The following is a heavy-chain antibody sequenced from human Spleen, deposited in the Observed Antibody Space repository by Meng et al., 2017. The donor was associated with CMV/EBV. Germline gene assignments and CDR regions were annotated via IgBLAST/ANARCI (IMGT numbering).Heavy chain of an antibody. Sequence: SQTLSLTCAVYGGSFSGYYWTWIRQPPGKGLEWIGYIYYSGSTNYNPSLKSRVTISVDTSKNQFSLKLSSVTAADTAVYYCARDHSSGLDYWGQGTLVTVSS. CDR2: IYYSGST. V-gene: IGHV4-59*01. J-gene: IGHJ4*02. CDR3: ARDHSSGLDY. D-gene: IGHD6-19*01. CDR1: GGSFSGYY.